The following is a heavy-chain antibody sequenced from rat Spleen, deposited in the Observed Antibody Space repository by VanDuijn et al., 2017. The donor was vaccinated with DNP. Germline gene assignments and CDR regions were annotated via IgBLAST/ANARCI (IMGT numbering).Heavy chain of an antibody. J-gene: IGHJ2*01. CDR1: GYSITGSYR. CDR2: INSAGTT. CDR3: ARFPTGSDY. D-gene: IGHD5-1*01. Sequence: EVQLQESGPGLVKPSQSLSLTCSVTGYSITGSYRWNWLRKFPGNKLEWMGYINSAGTTNYNPSLKSRISITRDTSKNQFFLQVNSVTTEDTATYYCARFPTGSDYWGQGVMVTVSS. V-gene: IGHV3-3*01.